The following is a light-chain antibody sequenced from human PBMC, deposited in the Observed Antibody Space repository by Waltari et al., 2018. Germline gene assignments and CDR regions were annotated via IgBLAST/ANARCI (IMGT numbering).Light chain of an antibody. CDR3: QQGNSNPYS. CDR1: QGISSY. J-gene: IGKJ2*03. V-gene: IGKV1-13*02. CDR2: YAN. Sequence: IQMSQSPSSLSASVGDRVTITCRASQGISSYLNWYQQKPGKAPKLLIYYANSLASGVPSRFSGSGSGTEFTLIISSLQPVDFATYYCQQGNSNPYSFGQGTKVEIK.